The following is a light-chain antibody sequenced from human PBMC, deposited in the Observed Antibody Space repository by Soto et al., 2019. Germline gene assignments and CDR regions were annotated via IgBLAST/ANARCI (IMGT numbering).Light chain of an antibody. CDR3: QQYGSSPGALT. V-gene: IGKV3-20*01. J-gene: IGKJ4*01. CDR2: AAS. CDR1: QSVSSSF. Sequence: EIVLTQSPGTLSLSPGERATLSCRASQSVSSSFLAWYQQKPGQAPRLLIYAASSRATGIPDRFSGSGSGTAFTLTISRLEPEDFAVYYCQQYGSSPGALTFGGGTKVGIK.